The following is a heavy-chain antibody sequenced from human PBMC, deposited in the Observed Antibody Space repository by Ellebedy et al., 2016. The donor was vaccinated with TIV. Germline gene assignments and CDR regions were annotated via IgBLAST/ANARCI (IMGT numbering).Heavy chain of an antibody. V-gene: IGHV1-2*02. D-gene: IGHD3-16*01. Sequence: AASVKVSCKASGYTFTAYYMHWVRQAPGQGLEWLGWINVNSGGTYYAQNFQGRVAMTRDTSINTAYMELSSLTSNDTALYYCARGDPDYWGQGTLVTVSS. J-gene: IGHJ4*01. CDR3: ARGDPDY. CDR2: INVNSGGT. CDR1: GYTFTAYY.